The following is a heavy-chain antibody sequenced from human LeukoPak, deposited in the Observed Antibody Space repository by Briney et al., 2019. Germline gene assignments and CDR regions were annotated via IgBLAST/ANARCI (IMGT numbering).Heavy chain of an antibody. J-gene: IGHJ4*02. D-gene: IGHD3-22*01. V-gene: IGHV1-46*01. CDR1: GYTFTSYY. CDR3: ASPVERYYYYDSSGYYQGLAY. CDR2: INPSGGST. Sequence: ASVKVPCKASGYTFTSYYMHWVRQAPGQGLEWMGIINPSGGSTSYAQKFQGRVTMTRDTSTSTVYMELSSLRSEDTAVYYCASPVERYYYYDSSGYYQGLAYWGQGTLVTVSS.